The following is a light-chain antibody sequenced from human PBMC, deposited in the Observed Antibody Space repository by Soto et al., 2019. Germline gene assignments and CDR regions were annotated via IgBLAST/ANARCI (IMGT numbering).Light chain of an antibody. CDR2: RAS. J-gene: IGKJ2*01. CDR1: QSISSW. V-gene: IGKV1-5*03. Sequence: DIQMTQSPSTLSASVGDRVTITCRASQSISSWLAWYQQKPGKAPKLLIYRASRLGNGVPSRFSGSGSGTEFTLTISSLQPDEFATYYCQQYDSSVYTFGQGTKLEIK. CDR3: QQYDSSVYT.